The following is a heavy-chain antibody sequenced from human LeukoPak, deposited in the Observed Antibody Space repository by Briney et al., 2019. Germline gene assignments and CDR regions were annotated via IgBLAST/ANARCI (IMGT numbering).Heavy chain of an antibody. V-gene: IGHV3-30*18. J-gene: IGHJ4*02. CDR3: AKERLGIFGALGY. CDR1: GFTFSSYG. D-gene: IGHD3-3*01. CDR2: ISYDGSNK. Sequence: GGSLRLSCAASGFTFSSYGMHWVRQAPGKGLEWVAVISYDGSNKYYADSVKGRSTISRDNSKNTLYLQMNSLRAEDTAVYYCAKERLGIFGALGYWGQGTLVTVSS.